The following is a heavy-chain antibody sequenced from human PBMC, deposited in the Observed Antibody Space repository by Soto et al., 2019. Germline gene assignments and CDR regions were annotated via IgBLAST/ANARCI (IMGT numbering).Heavy chain of an antibody. Sequence: GASVKVSCKASGGTFSSYAISWVRQAPGQGLEWMGGIIPIFGTANYAQKFQGRVTITADESTSTAYMELSSLRSEDTAVYYCARDYYDSSGYYYTFDYWGQGTLVTVSS. J-gene: IGHJ4*02. CDR3: ARDYYDSSGYYYTFDY. CDR2: IIPIFGTA. D-gene: IGHD3-22*01. V-gene: IGHV1-69*13. CDR1: GGTFSSYA.